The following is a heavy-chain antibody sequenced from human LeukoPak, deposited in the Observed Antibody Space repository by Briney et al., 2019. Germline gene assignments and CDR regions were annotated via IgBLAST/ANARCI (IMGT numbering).Heavy chain of an antibody. J-gene: IGHJ4*02. Sequence: GGSLRLSCAASGFTFSSYGMRWVRQAPGKGLEWVAVISYDGSNKYYADSVKGRFTISRDNSKNTLYLQMNSLRAEDTAVYYCAPGASGYSGYDYPYFDYWGQGTLVTVSS. CDR2: ISYDGSNK. D-gene: IGHD5-12*01. CDR1: GFTFSSYG. V-gene: IGHV3-30*03. CDR3: APGASGYSGYDYPYFDY.